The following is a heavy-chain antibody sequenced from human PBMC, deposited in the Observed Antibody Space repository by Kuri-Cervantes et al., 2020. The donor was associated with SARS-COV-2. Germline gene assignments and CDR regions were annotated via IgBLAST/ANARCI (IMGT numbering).Heavy chain of an antibody. D-gene: IGHD2-8*01. J-gene: IGHJ3*02. V-gene: IGHV1-69*13. Sequence: SVKVSCKASEGTFFSYAISWVRQAPGQGLEWMGGFAPIFGKTDHAQKFQGRVTMTADESTNTAYMELSSLRSEDTAMYYCATQRCSNGVCYSNEAFDIWGQGTMVTVSS. CDR1: EGTFFSYA. CDR3: ATQRCSNGVCYSNEAFDI. CDR2: FAPIFGKT.